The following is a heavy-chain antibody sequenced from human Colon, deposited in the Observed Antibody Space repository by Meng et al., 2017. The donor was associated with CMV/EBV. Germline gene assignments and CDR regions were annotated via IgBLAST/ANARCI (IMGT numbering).Heavy chain of an antibody. D-gene: IGHD6-6*01. V-gene: IGHV3-21*01. CDR3: ARSEYSSSSLLEYPTYFDY. J-gene: IGHJ4*02. CDR1: GFTFSNYS. CDR2: ISSSSSYI. Sequence: GGSLRLSCAASGFTFSNYSMNWVRQAPGKGLEWVSSISSSSSYIYYADSVKGRFTISRDNAKNSLYLQMNSLRAEDTAVYYCARSEYSSSSLLEYPTYFDYWGQGTLVTVSS.